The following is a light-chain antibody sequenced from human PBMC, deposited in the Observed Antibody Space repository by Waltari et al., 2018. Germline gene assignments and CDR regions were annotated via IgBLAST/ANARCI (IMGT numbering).Light chain of an antibody. Sequence: IVLTQSPATLYLSPGERATLSCGASQSVSSSYLAWYQQNPGLAPRLLIYDAASRATGIPDRVSGSGSGTDFTLTISRLEPEDFAVYYCQQYGSSPRTFGQGTRLEIK. CDR2: DAA. CDR3: QQYGSSPRT. CDR1: QSVSSSY. V-gene: IGKV3D-20*01. J-gene: IGKJ5*01.